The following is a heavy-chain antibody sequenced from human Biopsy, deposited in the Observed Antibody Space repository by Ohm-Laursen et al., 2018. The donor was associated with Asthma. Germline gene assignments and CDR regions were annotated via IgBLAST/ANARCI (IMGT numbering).Heavy chain of an antibody. J-gene: IGHJ4*02. Sequence: AASVKVSCKSLGGTFNTYVIGWVRQAPGQGLEWMGGINSVFGTTTYPQKFQDRVTITADDSTSTVYMELSSVRSEDTAVYYCARKAGSCISRTCYSLDFWGQGTLVTVSS. CDR2: INSVFGTT. D-gene: IGHD2-2*01. CDR1: GGTFNTYV. CDR3: ARKAGSCISRTCYSLDF. V-gene: IGHV1-69*13.